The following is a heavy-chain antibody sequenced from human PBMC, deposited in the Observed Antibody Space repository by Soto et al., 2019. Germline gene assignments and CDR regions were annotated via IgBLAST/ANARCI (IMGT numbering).Heavy chain of an antibody. V-gene: IGHV4-31*03. CDR1: GGSISSGGYY. D-gene: IGHD2-21*02. CDR3: ARQMADEVTSQFDY. CDR2: IYYSGST. Sequence: TSETLSLTCTVSGGSISSGGYYWSWIRQHPGKGLEWIGYIYYSGSTYYNPSLKSRVTISVDMSKDQFSLKLSSVTAADTAVYYCARQMADEVTSQFDYWGQGTQVTVSS. J-gene: IGHJ4*02.